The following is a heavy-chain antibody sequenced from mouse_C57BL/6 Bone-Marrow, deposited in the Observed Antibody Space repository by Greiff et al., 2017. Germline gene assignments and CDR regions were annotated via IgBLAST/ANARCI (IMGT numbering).Heavy chain of an antibody. CDR1: GFTFSDYY. CDR2: ISNGGGST. Sequence: EVMLVESGGGLVQPGGSLKLSCAASGFTFSDYYMYWVRQTPEKRLEWVAYISNGGGSTYYPDTVKGRFTISRDNAKNTLYLQMSRLKSEDTAMYYCARQLRYYYAMDDWGQGTSVTVSS. J-gene: IGHJ4*01. D-gene: IGHD3-2*02. CDR3: ARQLRYYYAMDD. V-gene: IGHV5-12*01.